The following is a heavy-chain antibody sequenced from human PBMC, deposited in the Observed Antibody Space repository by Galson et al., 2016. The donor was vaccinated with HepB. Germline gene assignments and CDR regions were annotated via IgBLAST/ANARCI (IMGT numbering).Heavy chain of an antibody. CDR2: LRTSRPT. J-gene: IGHJ4*02. CDR3: AKERLVRRIFDH. Sequence: SLRLSCAASGFVFSNFGLSWVRQAPGKGLSWVARLRTSRPTYYSDSVPGRFTISRDNSTNTLYIQMNGLRAEDTAVYYCAKERLVRRIFDHWGQGTLLTVSS. V-gene: IGHV3-23*01. D-gene: IGHD1-1*01. CDR1: GFVFSNFG.